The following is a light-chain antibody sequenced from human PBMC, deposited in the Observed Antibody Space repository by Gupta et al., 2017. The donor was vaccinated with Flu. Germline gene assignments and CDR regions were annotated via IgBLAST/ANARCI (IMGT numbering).Light chain of an antibody. CDR3: QVWDTSGDRRV. Sequence: SFDVTQPPSLSVAPGRKARVSCAAANLGTKSAHWHLQKTGQAPVLVVSDDGGRPSGISERFSASKSGNTATLTRSRVEDADEAAYGCQVWDTSGDRRVFGTGTRVTAL. V-gene: IGLV3-21*02. CDR2: DDG. CDR1: NLGTKS. J-gene: IGLJ1*01.